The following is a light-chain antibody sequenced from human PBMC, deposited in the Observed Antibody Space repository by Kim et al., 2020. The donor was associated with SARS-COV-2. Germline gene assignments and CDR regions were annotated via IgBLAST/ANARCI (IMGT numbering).Light chain of an antibody. CDR2: DAS. J-gene: IGKJ2*03. CDR3: QQRRNWYS. CDR1: QSVSSY. Sequence: EIVLTQSPATLSLSPGERAMLSCRASQSVSSYLAWYQQKPGQAPRLLIYDASNRATGIPARFSGSGSGTDFTLTISSLEPEDFAVYYCQQRRNWYSFGQGTKLEI. V-gene: IGKV3-11*01.